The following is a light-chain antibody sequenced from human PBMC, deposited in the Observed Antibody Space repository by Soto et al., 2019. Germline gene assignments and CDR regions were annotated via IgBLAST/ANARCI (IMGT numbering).Light chain of an antibody. Sequence: AVQLTQSPFSLSASVGDTVTITCRASQGITSALAWYQQKPGKPPKLLVYDDSKLESGVPSRFSGSGSGTDFTLTIVSLQPDDFATYYCQQFTIYPVTFGQGKRLEIK. J-gene: IGKJ5*01. V-gene: IGKV1-13*02. CDR2: DDS. CDR3: QQFTIYPVT. CDR1: QGITSA.